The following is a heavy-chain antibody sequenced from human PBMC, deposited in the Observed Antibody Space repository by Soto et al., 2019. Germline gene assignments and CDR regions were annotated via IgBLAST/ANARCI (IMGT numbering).Heavy chain of an antibody. Sequence: PSETLSLTCTVSGGSVSSSNYYWGWIRQPPGKGLEWIGSVYYSGNTYYNPSLKSRVTMSVDTSKNQFSLKLSSVTAADTAVYYCARHNSTYYYMDVWGNGTTVTVSS. V-gene: IGHV4-39*01. CDR2: VYYSGNT. CDR1: GGSVSSSNYY. J-gene: IGHJ6*03. CDR3: ARHNSTYYYMDV. D-gene: IGHD5-18*01.